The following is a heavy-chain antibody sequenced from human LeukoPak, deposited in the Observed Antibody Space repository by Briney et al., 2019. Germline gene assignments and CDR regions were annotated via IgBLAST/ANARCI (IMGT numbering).Heavy chain of an antibody. V-gene: IGHV3-30-3*01. CDR3: TTRGTTVTNKFDY. J-gene: IGHJ4*02. D-gene: IGHD4-17*01. CDR1: GFTFSSYA. CDR2: ISYDGSNK. Sequence: PGRSLRLSCAASGFTFSSYAMHWVRQAPGKGLEWVAVISYDGSNKYYADSVKGRFTISRDNSKNTLYLQMNSLQTEDTAVYYCTTRGTTVTNKFDYWGQGTLVTVSS.